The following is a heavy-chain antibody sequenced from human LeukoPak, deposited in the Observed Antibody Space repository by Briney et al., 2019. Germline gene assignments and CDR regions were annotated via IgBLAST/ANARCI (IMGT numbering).Heavy chain of an antibody. CDR1: GFTFSSYG. Sequence: GGSLRLSCAASGFTFSSYGMHWVRQAPGKGLEWVAVISYDGSNKYYADSVKGRFTISRDNSKNTLYLQMNSLRAEDTAVYYCAKDGTQDYGDYLFDYWGQGTLVTVSS. J-gene: IGHJ4*02. V-gene: IGHV3-30*18. CDR3: AKDGTQDYGDYLFDY. CDR2: ISYDGSNK. D-gene: IGHD4-17*01.